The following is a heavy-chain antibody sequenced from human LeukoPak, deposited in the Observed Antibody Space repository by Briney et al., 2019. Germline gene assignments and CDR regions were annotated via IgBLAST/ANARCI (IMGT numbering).Heavy chain of an antibody. CDR1: GFTFSRYW. J-gene: IGHJ4*02. V-gene: IGHV3-7*03. CDR3: ARDKGSDEGPKFDH. CDR2: IKQDGSEK. Sequence: GGSLRLSCAASGFTFSRYWMSWVRQAPGKGLEWVANIKQDGSEKYYVDSVKGRFTISRDNAKNSVYLQMNSLRAEDTAVYYCARDKGSDEGPKFDHWGQGTLVTVSS.